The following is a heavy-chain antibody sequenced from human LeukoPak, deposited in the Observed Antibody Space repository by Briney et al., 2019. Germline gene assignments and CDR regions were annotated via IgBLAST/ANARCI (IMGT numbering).Heavy chain of an antibody. CDR1: GFTFSNYG. D-gene: IGHD3-10*01. V-gene: IGHV3-30*03. J-gene: IGHJ4*02. CDR2: ISYDGSYK. Sequence: GGSLRLSCAASGFTFSNYGMHWVRQAPGKGLEWVAFISYDGSYKYYADSVKGRFTISRDNSKNTLYLQMNSLRAEDTAVYYCARERFHGSGAPRYDYWGQGTLVTVSS. CDR3: ARERFHGSGAPRYDY.